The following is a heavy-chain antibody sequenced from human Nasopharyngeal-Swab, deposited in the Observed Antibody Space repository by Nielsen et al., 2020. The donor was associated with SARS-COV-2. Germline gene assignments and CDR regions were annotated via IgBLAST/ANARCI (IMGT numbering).Heavy chain of an antibody. CDR2: IYHSGST. V-gene: IGHV4-4*02. J-gene: IGHJ4*02. D-gene: IGHD5-18*01. Sequence: RRSPGKGLEWIGEIYHSGSTNYNPSLKSRVTISVDKSKNQFSLKLSSVTAADMAVYYCVSHIGVDTALNSFDYWGQGTLVTVSS. CDR3: VSHIGVDTALNSFDY.